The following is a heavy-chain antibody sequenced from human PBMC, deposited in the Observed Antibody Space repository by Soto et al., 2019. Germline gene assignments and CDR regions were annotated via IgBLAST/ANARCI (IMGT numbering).Heavy chain of an antibody. V-gene: IGHV3-21*01. CDR3: ARDPPPSYSYGYNLVDYFDY. J-gene: IGHJ4*02. Sequence: PGGSQRLSCTASGFRLSSSSMNCVRQAPCKGLEWVSSISSSSSYIYYADSVKGRFTISRDNAKNSLYLQMNSLRAEDTAVYYCARDPPPSYSYGYNLVDYFDYWGQGTLVTVSS. CDR1: GFRLSSSS. D-gene: IGHD5-18*01. CDR2: ISSSSSYI.